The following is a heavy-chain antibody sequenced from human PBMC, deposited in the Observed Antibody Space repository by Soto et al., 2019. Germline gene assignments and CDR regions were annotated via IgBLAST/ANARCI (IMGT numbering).Heavy chain of an antibody. V-gene: IGHV3-74*01. D-gene: IGHD1-26*01. J-gene: IGHJ4*02. CDR3: ASIPPSAVGATSEVDY. Sequence: GGSLRISCAASGFTFSIHWMHWVRQAPGKGLVSLPPINSPGTSPVYADSVKGRFTISRDNAKNMLYLQMNSLRAEDTAVYYCASIPPSAVGATSEVDYWGKGTLVTVYS. CDR2: INSPGTSP. CDR1: GFTFSIHW.